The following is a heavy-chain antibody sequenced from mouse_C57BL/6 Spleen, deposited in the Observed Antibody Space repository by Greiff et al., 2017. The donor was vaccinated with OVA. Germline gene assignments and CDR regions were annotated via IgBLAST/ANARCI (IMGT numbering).Heavy chain of an antibody. Sequence: EVKLVESGEGLVKPGGSLKLSCAASGFTFSSYAMSWVRQTPEKRLEWVAYISSGGDYIYYADTVKGRFTISRDNARNTLYLQMSSLKSEDTAMYYCTRDSRYDYDGHYYAMDYWGQGTSVTVSS. CDR3: TRDSRYDYDGHYYAMDY. V-gene: IGHV5-9-1*02. D-gene: IGHD2-4*01. J-gene: IGHJ4*01. CDR1: GFTFSSYA. CDR2: ISSGGDYI.